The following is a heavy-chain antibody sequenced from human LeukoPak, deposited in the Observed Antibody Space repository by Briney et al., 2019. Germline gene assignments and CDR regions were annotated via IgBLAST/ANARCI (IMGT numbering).Heavy chain of an antibody. CDR2: IRYDGSNK. D-gene: IGHD5-18*01. J-gene: IGHJ4*02. CDR3: AKGGSRFGYSYGSDFDY. V-gene: IGHV3-30*02. CDR1: GFTFSSYG. Sequence: GGSLRLSCAASGFTFSSYGMHWVRQAPGKGLEWVAFIRYDGSNKHYADSVKGRFTISRDNSKNTLYLQMNSLRAEDTAVYYCAKGGSRFGYSYGSDFDYWGQGTLVTVSS.